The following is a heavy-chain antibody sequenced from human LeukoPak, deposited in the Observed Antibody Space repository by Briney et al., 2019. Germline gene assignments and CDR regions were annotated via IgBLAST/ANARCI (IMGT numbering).Heavy chain of an antibody. V-gene: IGHV1-69*13. CDR1: GYTFTSYD. CDR3: ARDYASGKGTEFDP. J-gene: IGHJ5*02. Sequence: GASVKVSCKASGYTFTSYDINWVRQATGQGLEWMGGIIPIFTTANYAQNFQGRVTITADESTSTAYMGLSSLRSDDTAVYYCARDYASGKGTEFDPWGQGTLVTVSS. D-gene: IGHD3-10*01. CDR2: IIPIFTTA.